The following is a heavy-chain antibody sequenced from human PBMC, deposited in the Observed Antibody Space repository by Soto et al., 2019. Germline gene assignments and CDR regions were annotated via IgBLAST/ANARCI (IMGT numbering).Heavy chain of an antibody. Sequence: GGSLRLSCAASGFTFSSYGMHWVRQAPGKGLEWVSAISGSGSSTYYADSVKGRFTISRDNSKNTLYLQMNSLRAEDTAVYYCAKGSWPYYFDYWGQGTLVTVSS. CDR2: ISGSGSST. V-gene: IGHV3-23*01. J-gene: IGHJ4*02. CDR3: AKGSWPYYFDY. CDR1: GFTFSSYG. D-gene: IGHD6-13*01.